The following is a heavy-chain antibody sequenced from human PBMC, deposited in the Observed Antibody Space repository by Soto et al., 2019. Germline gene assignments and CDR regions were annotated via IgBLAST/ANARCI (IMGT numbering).Heavy chain of an antibody. CDR3: ARGDETTAADRYNWFDP. Sequence: SETLSLTCTVSGVSISSYYWSWIRQPPGKGLEWIGEINHSGSTNYNPSLKSRVTISVDTSKNQFSLKLSSVTAADTAVYYCARGDETTAADRYNWFDPWGQGTLVTVSS. V-gene: IGHV4-34*01. D-gene: IGHD6-13*01. J-gene: IGHJ5*02. CDR2: INHSGST. CDR1: GVSISSYY.